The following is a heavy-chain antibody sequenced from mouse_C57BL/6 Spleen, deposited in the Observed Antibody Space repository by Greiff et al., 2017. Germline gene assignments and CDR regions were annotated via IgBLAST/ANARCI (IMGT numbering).Heavy chain of an antibody. V-gene: IGHV5-17*01. J-gene: IGHJ3*01. CDR1: GFTFSDYG. CDR2: ISSGSSTI. CDR3: ARNYVDWFAY. Sequence: EVMLVESGGGLVKPGGSLKLSCAASGFTFSDYGMHWVRQAPEKGLEWVAYISSGSSTIYYADTVKGRFTISRDNAKNTLFLQMTSLRSEDTAMYYCARNYVDWFAYWGQGTLVTVSA. D-gene: IGHD1-1*01.